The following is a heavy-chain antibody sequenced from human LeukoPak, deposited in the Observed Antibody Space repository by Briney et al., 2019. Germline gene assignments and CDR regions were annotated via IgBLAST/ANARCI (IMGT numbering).Heavy chain of an antibody. CDR2: ISAYNGNT. Sequence: GAPVKVSCKASGYTFTSYGISWVRQAPGQGLEWMGWISAYNGNTNYAQKPQGRVTMTTDTSTSTAYMELRSLRSGDTAVYYCARVDTIFGVVDQIDYWGQGTLVTVSS. D-gene: IGHD3-3*01. J-gene: IGHJ4*02. V-gene: IGHV1-18*01. CDR1: GYTFTSYG. CDR3: ARVDTIFGVVDQIDY.